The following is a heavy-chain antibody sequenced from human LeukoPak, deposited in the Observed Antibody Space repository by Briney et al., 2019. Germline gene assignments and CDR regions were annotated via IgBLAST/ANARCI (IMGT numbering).Heavy chain of an antibody. J-gene: IGHJ5*02. Sequence: GGSLGLSCAASGFTFSSYWMSWVRQAPGKGLEWVANIKQDGSEKYYVDSVKGRFTISRDNAKNSLYLQMNSLRAEDTAVYYCAAHCGGDCYENWFDPWGQGTLVTVSA. CDR3: AAHCGGDCYENWFDP. CDR1: GFTFSSYW. CDR2: IKQDGSEK. V-gene: IGHV3-7*02. D-gene: IGHD2-21*02.